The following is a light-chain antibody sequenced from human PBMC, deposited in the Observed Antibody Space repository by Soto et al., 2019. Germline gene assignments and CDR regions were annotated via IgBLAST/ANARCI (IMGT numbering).Light chain of an antibody. V-gene: IGKV1-39*01. Sequence: DIPMTQSPSSLSASVGDRVTITCRASQSISSYLNWYQQKLGKAPKLLIYAASSLQSGVPSRFSGSGSGTDFTLTISSLQPEDIATYYCQQSYSTPCTFGQGTKVEIK. CDR3: QQSYSTPCT. J-gene: IGKJ1*01. CDR1: QSISSY. CDR2: AAS.